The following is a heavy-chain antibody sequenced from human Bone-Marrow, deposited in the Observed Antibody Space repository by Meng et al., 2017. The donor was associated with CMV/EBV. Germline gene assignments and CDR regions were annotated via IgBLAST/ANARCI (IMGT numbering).Heavy chain of an antibody. Sequence: SFSGYYWSWIRQPPGKGLEWIGEINHSGSTNYNPSLQSRVTISVDTSKNQFSLKLSSVTAADTAVYYCARGRKELRFLGRARNWFDPWGQGTLVTVSS. CDR3: ARGRKELRFLGRARNWFDP. CDR2: INHSGST. CDR1: SFSGYY. D-gene: IGHD3-3*01. J-gene: IGHJ5*02. V-gene: IGHV4-34*01.